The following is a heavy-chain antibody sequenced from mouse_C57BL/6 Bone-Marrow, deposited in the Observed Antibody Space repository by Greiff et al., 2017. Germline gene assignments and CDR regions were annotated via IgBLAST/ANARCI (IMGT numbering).Heavy chain of an antibody. CDR3: ARWVHYYGIYYDAMDY. D-gene: IGHD1-1*01. CDR1: GYTFTSYW. J-gene: IGHJ4*01. V-gene: IGHV1-72*01. Sequence: QVHVKQSGAELVKPGASVKLSCKASGYTFTSYWMHWVKQRPGRGLEWIGRIDPNSGGTKYNEKFKSKATLTVDKPSSTAYMQLSSLTSEASAVYYCARWVHYYGIYYDAMDYWGQGTSVTVSA. CDR2: IDPNSGGT.